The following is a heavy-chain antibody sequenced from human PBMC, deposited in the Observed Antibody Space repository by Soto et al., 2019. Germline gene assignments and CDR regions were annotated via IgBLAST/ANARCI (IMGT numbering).Heavy chain of an antibody. CDR2: FSYSGTT. V-gene: IGHV4-39*01. Sequence: PSETLYLTCTVSGGSISSRSYYWGWIRQPPGKGLEWIGSFSYSGTTYYNPSLKSRVTISVDTSKNQFSLNLSSVTAADTAVYYCARPHYCSSATCYEAFDYWGQGTLVTVSS. D-gene: IGHD2-2*01. J-gene: IGHJ4*02. CDR1: GGSISSRSYY. CDR3: ARPHYCSSATCYEAFDY.